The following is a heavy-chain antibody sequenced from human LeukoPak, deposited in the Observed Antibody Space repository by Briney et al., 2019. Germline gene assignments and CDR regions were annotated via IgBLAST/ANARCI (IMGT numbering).Heavy chain of an antibody. CDR2: IGTAGRT. CDR1: GFTFTNHD. CDR3: AKGSGWYFDY. J-gene: IGHJ4*02. V-gene: IGHV3-13*01. Sequence: GGSLRLSCAASGFTFTNHDMHWVRQATGKGLEWVSAIGTAGRTYYADSVRGRFTISRDNSKNTLYLQMNSLRAEDTAVYYCAKGSGWYFDYWGQGTLVTVSS. D-gene: IGHD6-19*01.